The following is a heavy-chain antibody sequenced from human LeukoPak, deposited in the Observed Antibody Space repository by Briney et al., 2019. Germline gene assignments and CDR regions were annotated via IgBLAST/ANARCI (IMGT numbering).Heavy chain of an antibody. CDR1: GFTFSSYD. D-gene: IGHD3-10*01. CDR3: ARDKYYYGSGSSTYFDY. J-gene: IGHJ4*02. V-gene: IGHV3-13*01. CDR2: IGTAGAT. Sequence: SGGSLRLSCAASGFTFSSYDMHWVRQTTGKGLEWVSGIGTAGATYYPGSVKGRFTTSRENAKNSLYLQMNNLRAGDTAVYYCARDKYYYGSGSSTYFDYWGQGTLVTVSS.